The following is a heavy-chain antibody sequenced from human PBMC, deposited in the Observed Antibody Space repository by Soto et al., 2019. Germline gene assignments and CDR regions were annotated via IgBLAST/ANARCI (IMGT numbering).Heavy chain of an antibody. V-gene: IGHV4-59*01. Sequence: SETLSLTCTVSGGSISSYYWSWIRQPPGKGLEWIGYIYYSGSTNYNPSLKSRVTISVDTSKNQFSLKLSSVTAADTAVYYCARGRGAAGTFSWFDPWGQGTRVTVSS. CDR2: IYYSGST. D-gene: IGHD6-13*01. J-gene: IGHJ5*02. CDR3: ARGRGAAGTFSWFDP. CDR1: GGSISSYY.